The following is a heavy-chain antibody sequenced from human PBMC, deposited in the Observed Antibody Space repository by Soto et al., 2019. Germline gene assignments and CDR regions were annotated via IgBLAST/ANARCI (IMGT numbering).Heavy chain of an antibody. CDR1: GGSISSGDYY. J-gene: IGHJ4*02. D-gene: IGHD3-9*01. Sequence: PSETLSLTCTVSGGSISSGDYYWSWIRQPPGKGLEWIGYIYYSGSTYYNPSLKSRVTISVDTSKNQFSLKLSSVTAADTAVYYCARGGNYDILTGYYKGELGYWGQGTQVTVSS. CDR3: ARGGNYDILTGYYKGELGY. V-gene: IGHV4-30-4*01. CDR2: IYYSGST.